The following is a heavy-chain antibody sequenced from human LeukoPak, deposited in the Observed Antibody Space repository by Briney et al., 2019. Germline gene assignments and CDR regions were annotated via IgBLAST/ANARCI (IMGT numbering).Heavy chain of an antibody. J-gene: IGHJ4*02. CDR1: GFTFSSYA. V-gene: IGHV3-23*01. Sequence: PGGSLRLSCAASGFTFSSYAMSWVRQAPGKGLEWVSAISGSGGSTYYADSVKGRFTISRDNSKNTLYLQMNSLRAEDTAVYYCATPLDYDFWSGYRPPKPARDYWGQGTLVTVSS. CDR2: ISGSGGST. CDR3: ATPLDYDFWSGYRPPKPARDY. D-gene: IGHD3-3*01.